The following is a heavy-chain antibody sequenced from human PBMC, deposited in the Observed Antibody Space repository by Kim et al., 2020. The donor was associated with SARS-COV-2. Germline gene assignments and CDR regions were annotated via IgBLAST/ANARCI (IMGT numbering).Heavy chain of an antibody. CDR3: AKDRQQLVFYYYYGMDV. Sequence: GGSLRLSCAASGFTFSSYGMHWVRQAPGKGLEWVAVISYDGSNKYYADSVKGRFTISRDNSKNTLYLQMNSLRAEDTAVYYCAKDRQQLVFYYYYGMDVWGQGTTVTVSS. J-gene: IGHJ6*02. V-gene: IGHV3-30*18. CDR1: GFTFSSYG. D-gene: IGHD6-13*01. CDR2: ISYDGSNK.